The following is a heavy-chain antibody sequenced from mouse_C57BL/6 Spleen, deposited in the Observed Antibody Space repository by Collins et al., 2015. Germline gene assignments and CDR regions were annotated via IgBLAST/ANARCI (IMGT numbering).Heavy chain of an antibody. V-gene: IGHV14-1*01. J-gene: IGHJ3*01. CDR1: GFNIKNYY. D-gene: IGHD3-3*01. CDR2: IDPEYGDT. CDR3: TRGDAY. Sequence: EIQLQQSGAELVRPGASVKLSCTTSGFNIKNYYLHWVKQRPEQGLEWIGRIDPEYGDTEYAPKFQGKATVTADTSSNTAYLQVSSLTSEDTAVYYCTRGDAYWGQGTLVTVSA.